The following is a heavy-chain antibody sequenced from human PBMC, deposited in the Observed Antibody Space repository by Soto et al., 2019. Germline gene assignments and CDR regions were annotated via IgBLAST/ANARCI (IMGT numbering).Heavy chain of an antibody. CDR3: AHRKRTITVATYFDL. CDR2: LYWDADK. D-gene: IGHD6-19*01. V-gene: IGHV2-5*02. Sequence: QITLKESGPTLVKPTQTLTLTCTFSGFSLRTTGEGVGWIRQTTGKALEWLALLYWDADKRYSPSLKNRLTISTDTSESQVVLTMTNMDPVDTGTYFCAHRKRTITVATYFDLWGQGTPVTVSS. CDR1: GFSLRTTGEG. J-gene: IGHJ4*02.